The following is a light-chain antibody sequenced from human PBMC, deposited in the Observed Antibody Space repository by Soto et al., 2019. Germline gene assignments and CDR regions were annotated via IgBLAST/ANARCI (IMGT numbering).Light chain of an antibody. J-gene: IGKJ4*01. CDR1: QNIRSW. CDR2: KAS. Sequence: DIQMTQSPSTLSASVGDRVTITCRASQNIRSWMAWYQQKPGKAPRLLIYKASSLQSGVPSRFSGSGSGTEFTLTISSLQLDDSATYYCQQYDSYSTFGGGTKVDI. V-gene: IGKV1-5*03. CDR3: QQYDSYST.